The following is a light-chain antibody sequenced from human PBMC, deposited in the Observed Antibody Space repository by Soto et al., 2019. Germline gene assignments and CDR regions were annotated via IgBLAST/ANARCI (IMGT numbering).Light chain of an antibody. Sequence: QPVLTQPPSASGTPGQRVTISCSGSSSNIGGNTVNWYQQLTGTAPKLLIYSINQRPSGVPDRFSGSKSGTSASLAIGGLQSEDEADDYCAAWDDSLNGPVFGGGTQLTVL. CDR3: AAWDDSLNGPV. V-gene: IGLV1-44*01. CDR2: SIN. J-gene: IGLJ7*01. CDR1: SSNIGGNT.